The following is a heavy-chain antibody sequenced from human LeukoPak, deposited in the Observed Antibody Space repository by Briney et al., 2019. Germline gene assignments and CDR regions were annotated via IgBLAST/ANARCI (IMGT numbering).Heavy chain of an antibody. J-gene: IGHJ5*02. CDR2: INPSGGST. Sequence: ASVRVSCKASGYTFTSYYMQWVRQAPGQGLEWMGIINPSGGSTSYAQKFQGRVTMTRDTSTSTVYMELSSLRSEDTAVYYCATFSHHEGRFDPWGQGTLVTVSS. V-gene: IGHV1-46*01. CDR1: GYTFTSYY. D-gene: IGHD1-14*01. CDR3: ATFSHHEGRFDP.